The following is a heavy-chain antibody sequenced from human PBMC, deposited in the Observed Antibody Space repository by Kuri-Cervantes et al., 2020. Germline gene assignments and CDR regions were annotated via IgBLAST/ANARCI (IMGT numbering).Heavy chain of an antibody. Sequence: SETLSLTCAVYTGSFSGYYWSWIRQSPGKGLEWIGSIYHSGSTYYNPSLKSRVTISVDTSKNQFSLKLSSVTAADTAVYYCARLSGWYIGSWFDPWGQGTMVTVSS. J-gene: IGHJ5*02. D-gene: IGHD6-19*01. CDR2: IYHSGST. CDR1: TGSFSGYY. CDR3: ARLSGWYIGSWFDP. V-gene: IGHV4-34*01.